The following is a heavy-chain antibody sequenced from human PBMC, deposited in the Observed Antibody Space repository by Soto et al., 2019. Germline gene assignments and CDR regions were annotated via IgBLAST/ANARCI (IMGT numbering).Heavy chain of an antibody. D-gene: IGHD6-19*01. CDR3: AIKKQWTPDGAFDI. J-gene: IGHJ3*02. CDR1: GGTFSSYA. CDR2: IIPIFGTA. Sequence: GASVKVSCKASGGTFSSYAISWVLQAPGQGLEWMGGIIPIFGTANYARKFQGRVTITADESTSTAYMELSSLRSEDTAVYYCAIKKQWTPDGAFDIWGQGTMVTVSS. V-gene: IGHV1-69*13.